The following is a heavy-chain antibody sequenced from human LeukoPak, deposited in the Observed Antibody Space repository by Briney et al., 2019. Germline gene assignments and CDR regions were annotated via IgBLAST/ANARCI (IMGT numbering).Heavy chain of an antibody. D-gene: IGHD2-2*01. CDR3: ARGNRDIVVVPAAMGDLEYYYYMDV. V-gene: IGHV4-34*01. Sequence: SETLSLTCAVYGGSFSGYYWSWIRQPPGKGLEWIGEINHSGSTNYNPSLKSRVTISVDTSKNQFSLKLSSVTAADTAVYYCARGNRDIVVVPAAMGDLEYYYYMDVWGKGTTVTVSS. CDR1: GGSFSGYY. J-gene: IGHJ6*03. CDR2: INHSGST.